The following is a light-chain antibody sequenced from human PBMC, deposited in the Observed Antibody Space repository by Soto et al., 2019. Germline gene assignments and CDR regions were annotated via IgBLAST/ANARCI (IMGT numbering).Light chain of an antibody. V-gene: IGLV2-14*01. J-gene: IGLJ1*01. CDR2: EVS. Sequence: QSVLTQPASVSGCPGQSITISCAGTSSDVGNYKYVSWYQQHPGKAPKLMIYEVSNRPSGVSNRFSGSKSGNTASLTISGLQAEDETDYYCFSYTSSGTYVFGTGPKVT. CDR3: FSYTSSGTYV. CDR1: SSDVGNYKY.